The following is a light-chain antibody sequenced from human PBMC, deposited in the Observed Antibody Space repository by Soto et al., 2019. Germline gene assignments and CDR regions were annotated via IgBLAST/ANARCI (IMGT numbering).Light chain of an antibody. CDR3: SSYAGTHVV. J-gene: IGLJ1*01. V-gene: IGLV2-8*01. CDR2: DVT. Sequence: QSVLTQPPSASGSPGQSVAISCTGTSSDVGGYNYVSWYQQYPGKAPKLMIYDVTKRPSGVPDHFSGSKSGNTASLTVSGLQAEDEADYYCSSYAGTHVVFGTGTKVTVL. CDR1: SSDVGGYNY.